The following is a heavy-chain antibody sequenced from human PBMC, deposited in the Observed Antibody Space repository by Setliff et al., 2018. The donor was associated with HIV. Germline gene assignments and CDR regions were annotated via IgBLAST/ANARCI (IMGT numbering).Heavy chain of an antibody. CDR2: IIPIFSTS. J-gene: IGHJ4*02. D-gene: IGHD2-21*01. CDR3: TRGRGIIGALVY. V-gene: IGHV1-69*13. CDR1: GGTFSSYA. Sequence: SVKVSCKASGGTFSSYAISWVRRAPGQGPEWMGAIIPIFSTSNYAQRSQGRVTITADESTSTAYMELYNLRSEDTAMYYCTRGRGIIGALVYWGQGTLVTVSS.